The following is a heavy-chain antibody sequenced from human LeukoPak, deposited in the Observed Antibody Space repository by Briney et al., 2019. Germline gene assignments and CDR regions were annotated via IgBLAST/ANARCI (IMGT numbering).Heavy chain of an antibody. D-gene: IGHD3-22*01. Sequence: ASVKVSCKASGYTFTSYYMHWVRQAPGQGLEWMGIINPSGGSTSYAQKFQGRVTMTRDMSTSTAYMELSSLRSEDTAVYYCARDNGLSYYDSSGYSGVFDYWGQGTLVTVSS. CDR2: INPSGGST. V-gene: IGHV1-46*01. J-gene: IGHJ4*02. CDR3: ARDNGLSYYDSSGYSGVFDY. CDR1: GYTFTSYY.